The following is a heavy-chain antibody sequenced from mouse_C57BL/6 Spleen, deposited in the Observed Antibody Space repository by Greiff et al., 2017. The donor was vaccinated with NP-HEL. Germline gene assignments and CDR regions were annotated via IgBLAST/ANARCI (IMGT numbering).Heavy chain of an antibody. V-gene: IGHV3-1*01. CDR2: ISYSGST. CDR1: GYSITSGYD. D-gene: IGHD4-1*01. CDR3: ARITGTSGFAY. J-gene: IGHJ3*01. Sequence: DVKLQESGPGMVKPSQSLSLTCTVTGYSITSGYDWHWIRHFPGNKLEWMGYISYSGSTNYNPSLKSRISITHDTSKNHFFLKLNSVTTEDTATYYCARITGTSGFAYWGQGTLVTVSA.